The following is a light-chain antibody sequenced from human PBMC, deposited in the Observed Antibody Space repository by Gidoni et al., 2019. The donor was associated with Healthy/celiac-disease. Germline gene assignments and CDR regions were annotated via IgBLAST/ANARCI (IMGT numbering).Light chain of an antibody. V-gene: IGKV3-11*01. Sequence: EIVLTQSPATLSLSPGDRATLSCRANQSVRRYLAWYQQKPGQAPRLLLYDASNRATGIPARFSGSGSGTDFTLTISSLEPEDFAVYYCQQRSNWLTFGGGTKVEIQ. CDR2: DAS. CDR3: QQRSNWLT. CDR1: QSVRRY. J-gene: IGKJ4*01.